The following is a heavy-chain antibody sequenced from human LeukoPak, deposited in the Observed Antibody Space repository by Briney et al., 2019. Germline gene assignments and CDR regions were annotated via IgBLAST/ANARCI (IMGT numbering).Heavy chain of an antibody. CDR2: ISVDGSNE. D-gene: IGHD5-18*01. V-gene: IGHV3-30*18. CDR1: GFTFSSYG. Sequence: PGRSLRLSCAASGFTFSSYGMHWVRQAPGKGLEWVAVISVDGSNEYYADSVKGRFTISRDNSKNTLYLQMNSLRAEDTAVYYCAKAATREYSYGRDYWGQGTLVTVSS. CDR3: AKAATREYSYGRDY. J-gene: IGHJ4*02.